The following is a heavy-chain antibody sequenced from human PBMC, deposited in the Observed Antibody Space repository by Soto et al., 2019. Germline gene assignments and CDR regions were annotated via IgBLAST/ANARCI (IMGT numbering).Heavy chain of an antibody. CDR3: AIGQSSSWYRFDY. Sequence: PGGSLRLSCAASGFTSGTYAMSWVRQAPGKGLEWVSSISSSGGGTYYAGSVKGRFTISRDNSKNTLYLQMSSLRTDDTAVYYCAIGQSSSWYRFDYWGQGTLVTVSS. D-gene: IGHD6-13*01. J-gene: IGHJ4*02. CDR2: ISSSGGGT. CDR1: GFTSGTYA. V-gene: IGHV3-23*01.